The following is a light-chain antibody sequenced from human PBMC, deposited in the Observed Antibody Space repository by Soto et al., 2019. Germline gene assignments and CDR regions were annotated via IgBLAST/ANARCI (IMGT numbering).Light chain of an antibody. V-gene: IGKV1-5*01. Sequence: DILMTQSPSTLSASVGDRVTITCRASQSASTWLAWYQQKPGKAPKLLIYDAPILQGGVPLRFSGSGSGTEFTLTISSLQSEDFATYYCQQYNMYPYTFGQGTKLE. CDR2: DAP. CDR1: QSASTW. CDR3: QQYNMYPYT. J-gene: IGKJ2*01.